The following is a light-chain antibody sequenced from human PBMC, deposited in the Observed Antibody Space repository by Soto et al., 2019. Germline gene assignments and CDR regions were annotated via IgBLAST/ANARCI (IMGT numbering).Light chain of an antibody. Sequence: QSALTQPASVSGSPGQSITISCTGTSSDVGSQNFVSWYQQHPGKAPKLMIYEGSTRPSGVSNRFSGSKSGNTASLTISGLQAEDEGDYYCCSYAGSSTWVFGTGTKLTVL. V-gene: IGLV2-23*01. CDR2: EGS. J-gene: IGLJ1*01. CDR3: CSYAGSSTWV. CDR1: SSDVGSQNF.